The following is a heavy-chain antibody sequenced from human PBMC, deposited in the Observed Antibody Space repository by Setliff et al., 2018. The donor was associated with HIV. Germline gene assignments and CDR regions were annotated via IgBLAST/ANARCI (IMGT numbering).Heavy chain of an antibody. D-gene: IGHD2-2*01. Sequence: SETLSLTCTVSGGSISSYYWSWIRQPAGKGLEWIGRIYTSGSTNYNPSLKSRVTMSVDTSKNQFSLNLNYATAADTAVYFCARRVLQDSTITSSNWFDSWGQGTLVTVSS. J-gene: IGHJ5*01. CDR1: GGSISSYY. V-gene: IGHV4-4*07. CDR3: ARRVLQDSTITSSNWFDS. CDR2: IYTSGST.